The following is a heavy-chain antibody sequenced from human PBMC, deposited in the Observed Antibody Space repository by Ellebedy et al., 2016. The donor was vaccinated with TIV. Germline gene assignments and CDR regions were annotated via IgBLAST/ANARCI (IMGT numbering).Heavy chain of an antibody. CDR3: ARGSMVRGVSRGYFDY. D-gene: IGHD3-10*01. V-gene: IGHV4-34*01. Sequence: ESLKISCAASGFTFSGSWMDWIRQPPGKGLEWIGEINHSGSTNYNPSLKSRVTISVDTSKNQFSLKLSSVTAADTAVYYCARGSMVRGVSRGYFDYWGQGTLVTVSS. CDR2: INHSGST. J-gene: IGHJ4*02. CDR1: GFTFSGSW.